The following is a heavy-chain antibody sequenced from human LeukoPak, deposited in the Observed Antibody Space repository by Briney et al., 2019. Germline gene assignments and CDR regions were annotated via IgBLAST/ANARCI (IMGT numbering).Heavy chain of an antibody. Sequence: PGGSLRLSCAASGFTFSSYAMHWVRQAPGKGLEWVAVISYDGSNKYYADSVKGRFTISRDNSKNTLYLQMNSLRAEDTAVYYCARGNRFLEWLSYFDYWGQGTLVTVSS. CDR2: ISYDGSNK. V-gene: IGHV3-30-3*01. CDR1: GFTFSSYA. CDR3: ARGNRFLEWLSYFDY. J-gene: IGHJ4*02. D-gene: IGHD3-3*01.